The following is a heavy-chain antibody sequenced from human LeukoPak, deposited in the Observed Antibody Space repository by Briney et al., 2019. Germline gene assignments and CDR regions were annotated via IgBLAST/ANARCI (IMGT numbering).Heavy chain of an antibody. D-gene: IGHD6-19*01. CDR3: ARSIAVAGTTLNYYYYGMDV. CDR1: GGSISSYY. CDR2: TYYRSKWYN. V-gene: IGHV6-1*01. Sequence: SETLSLTCTVSGGSISSYYWSWIRQSPSRGLEWLGRTYYRSKWYNDYAVSVKSRITINPDTSKNQFSLQLNSVTPEDTAVYYCARSIAVAGTTLNYYYYGMDVWGQGTTVTVSS. J-gene: IGHJ6*02.